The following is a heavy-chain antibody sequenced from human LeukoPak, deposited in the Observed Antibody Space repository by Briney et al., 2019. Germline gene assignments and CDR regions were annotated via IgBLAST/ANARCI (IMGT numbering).Heavy chain of an antibody. CDR1: GDSISSYY. D-gene: IGHD3-9*01. CDR3: ARAGNDILTGYFHYFDY. Sequence: SETLSLTCTVSGDSISSYYWSWIRQPPGKGLEWIGYIYYSGSTNYNPSLKSRVTISVDTSKNQFSLKLSSVTAADTAVYYCARAGNDILTGYFHYFDYWGQGTLVTVSS. CDR2: IYYSGST. J-gene: IGHJ4*02. V-gene: IGHV4-59*01.